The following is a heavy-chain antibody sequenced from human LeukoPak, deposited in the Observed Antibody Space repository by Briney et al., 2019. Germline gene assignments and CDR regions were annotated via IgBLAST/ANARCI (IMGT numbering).Heavy chain of an antibody. CDR1: GFTFSIYA. J-gene: IGHJ6*02. D-gene: IGHD2-15*01. CDR2: ISGNSRDT. CDR3: ARYCSGGSCFLNYYGMDV. V-gene: IGHV3-23*02. Sequence: GGSLRLSCAASGFTFSIYAMTWVRQAPGKGLEWVSAISGNSRDTHYIDSVKGRFTISRDNSKNTLYLQMNSLRDDDTAVYYCARYCSGGSCFLNYYGMDVWGLGTTVTVSS.